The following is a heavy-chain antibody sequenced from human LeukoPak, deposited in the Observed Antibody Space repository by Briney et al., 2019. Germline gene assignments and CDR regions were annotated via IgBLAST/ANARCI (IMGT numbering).Heavy chain of an antibody. Sequence: SETLYLTCTVSGGSISSSTSGWGWYWGWIRQPPGKGLEWIGRISTTGSTYYNPSLKGRVTISVDTSKNQFSLKLSSVTAADTAVYYCARGAGAMIVVLIDQHWGQGTLVTVSS. CDR1: GGSISSSTSGWGWY. D-gene: IGHD3-22*01. J-gene: IGHJ1*01. V-gene: IGHV4-39*07. CDR3: ARGAGAMIVVLIDQH. CDR2: ISTTGST.